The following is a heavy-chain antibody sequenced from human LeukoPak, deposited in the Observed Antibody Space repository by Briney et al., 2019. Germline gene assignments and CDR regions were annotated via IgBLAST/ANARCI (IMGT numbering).Heavy chain of an antibody. J-gene: IGHJ4*02. V-gene: IGHV3-11*01. CDR2: ISSSGSTI. Sequence: GGSLTLFCAAAGFTFSDYYMSWIRQAPGKGLEGVSYISSSGSTIYYADSVKGRFTISRDNGKNSLYLQMNSLRAEDTAVYYWASYCSGGSCYSDFDYLGQGTLVTVSS. D-gene: IGHD2-15*01. CDR3: ASYCSGGSCYSDFDY. CDR1: GFTFSDYY.